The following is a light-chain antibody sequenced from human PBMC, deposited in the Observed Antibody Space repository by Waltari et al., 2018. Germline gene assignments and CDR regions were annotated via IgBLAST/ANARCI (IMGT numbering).Light chain of an antibody. V-gene: IGKV1D-12*01. J-gene: IGKJ4*01. Sequence: DIQLTPSPTSVSASVGDRVTITCRASQGITTWLAWYQQKPGKAPKLLIYDASTLQTGVPSRFSGSGSWTEFTLTISSLQPEDFATYYCQQANSFPRTFGGGTRVDIK. CDR1: QGITTW. CDR2: DAS. CDR3: QQANSFPRT.